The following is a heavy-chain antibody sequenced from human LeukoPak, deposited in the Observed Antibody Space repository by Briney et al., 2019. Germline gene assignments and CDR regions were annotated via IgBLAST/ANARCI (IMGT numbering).Heavy chain of an antibody. D-gene: IGHD3-22*01. J-gene: IGHJ4*02. CDR3: ARHTDSSGYPDY. CDR1: GGSISSSSYY. V-gene: IGHV4-39*01. CDR2: IYYSGST. Sequence: SETLSLNCTVSGGSISSSSYYWGWIRQPPGKGLEWIGSIYYSGSTYYNPSLKSRVTISVDTSKNQFSLKLSSVTAADTAVYCCARHTDSSGYPDYWGQGTLVTVSS.